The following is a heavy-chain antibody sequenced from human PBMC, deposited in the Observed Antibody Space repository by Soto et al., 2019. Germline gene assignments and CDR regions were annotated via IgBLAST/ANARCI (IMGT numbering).Heavy chain of an antibody. V-gene: IGHV3-23*01. D-gene: IGHD6-13*01. J-gene: IGHJ5*02. CDR3: AKAGMDSSSWYGLDWFDP. Sequence: GGSLRLSCAASGFTFSSYAMSWVRQAPGKGLEWVSAISGSGGSTYYADSVKGRFTISRDNSKNTLYLQMNSLRAEDTAVYYCAKAGMDSSSWYGLDWFDPWGQGTLVTVSS. CDR1: GFTFSSYA. CDR2: ISGSGGST.